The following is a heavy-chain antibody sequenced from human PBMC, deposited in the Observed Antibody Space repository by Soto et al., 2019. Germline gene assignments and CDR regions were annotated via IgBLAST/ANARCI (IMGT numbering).Heavy chain of an antibody. J-gene: IGHJ4*02. CDR2: IYHSGST. Sequence: SETLSLTCAVSGGSISSGGYSWSWIRQPPGKGLEWIGYIYHSGSTYYNPSLKSRVTISVDRSKNQFSLKLSSVTAADTAVYYCARFAAAGYYFDYWGQGTLVTAPQ. CDR3: ARFAAAGYYFDY. V-gene: IGHV4-30-2*01. CDR1: GGSISSGGYS. D-gene: IGHD6-13*01.